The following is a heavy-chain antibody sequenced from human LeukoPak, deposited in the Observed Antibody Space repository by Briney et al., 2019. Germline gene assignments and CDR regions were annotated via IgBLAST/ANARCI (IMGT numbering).Heavy chain of an antibody. CDR2: ISDSSSYI. CDR3: TKGENGMDV. Sequence: GGSLRLSCAASGFTFSSYRTNWVRQAPGKGLEWVSSISDSSSYIYHADSVKGRFTISRDNAKNSVYLQMNSLRAEDTATYYCTKGENGMDVWGQGTTVTVSS. J-gene: IGHJ6*02. CDR1: GFTFSSYR. D-gene: IGHD1-26*01. V-gene: IGHV3-21*01.